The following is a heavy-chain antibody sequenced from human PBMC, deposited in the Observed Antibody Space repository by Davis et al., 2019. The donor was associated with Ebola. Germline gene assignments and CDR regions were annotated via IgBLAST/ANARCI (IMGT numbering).Heavy chain of an antibody. CDR1: GYSFTSYW. CDR2: IYPGDSDT. V-gene: IGHV5-51*01. CDR3: ARSKELRSYYYYYGMDV. Sequence: KVSCKGSGYSFTSYWIGWVRQMPGKGLEWMGIIYPGDSDTRYSPSFQGQVTISADKSISTAYLQWSSLKASDTAMYYCARSKELRSYYYYYGMDVWGQGTTVTVSS. J-gene: IGHJ6*02. D-gene: IGHD1-26*01.